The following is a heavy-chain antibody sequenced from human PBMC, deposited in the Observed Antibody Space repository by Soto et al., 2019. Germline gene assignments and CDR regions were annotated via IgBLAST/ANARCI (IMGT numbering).Heavy chain of an antibody. CDR3: ASVYDDSALGGVDY. D-gene: IGHD3-16*01. V-gene: IGHV1-18*01. Sequence: VLLVQSGAEVKKPGASVKVSCKASGYTFTSYGISWVRQAPGQGLEWMGWICAYNGNTNYAQKLQGRVTMTTDTSTRSAYMELRSLRSDDTAVYDCASVYDDSALGGVDYWGQGTLVTVS. CDR1: GYTFTSYG. CDR2: ICAYNGNT. J-gene: IGHJ4*02.